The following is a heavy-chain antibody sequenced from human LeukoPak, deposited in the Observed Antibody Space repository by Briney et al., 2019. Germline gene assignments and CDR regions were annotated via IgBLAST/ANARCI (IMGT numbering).Heavy chain of an antibody. J-gene: IGHJ4*02. D-gene: IGHD3-10*01. V-gene: IGHV4-34*01. CDR2: INHSGST. CDR3: ARGIRRHYYGSGSYYNTGRRIGDYFDY. CDR1: GFTFTSYG. Sequence: LRLSCAASGFTFTSYGMHWIRQPPGKGLEWIGEINHSGSTNYNPSLKSRVTISVDTSKNQFSLKLSSVTAADTAVYYCARGIRRHYYGSGSYYNTGRRIGDYFDYWGQGTLVTVSS.